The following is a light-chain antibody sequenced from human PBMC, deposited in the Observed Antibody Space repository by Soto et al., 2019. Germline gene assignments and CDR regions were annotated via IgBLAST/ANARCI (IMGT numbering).Light chain of an antibody. CDR3: KSYAGSNTYL. CDR1: KNDIGVYDF. Sequence: QSALTRPPSASGSPGQSVTISCTGTKNDIGVYDFVSWYQHHPGKAPRLIIYEVVQRPSGVPDRFSGSKSGNTASLTVSGLQAADEADYFCKSYAGSNTYLFGSGTKFTVL. V-gene: IGLV2-8*01. J-gene: IGLJ1*01. CDR2: EVV.